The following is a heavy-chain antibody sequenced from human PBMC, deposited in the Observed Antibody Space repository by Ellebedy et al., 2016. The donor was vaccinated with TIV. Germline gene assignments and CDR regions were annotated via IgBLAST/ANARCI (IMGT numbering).Heavy chain of an antibody. D-gene: IGHD1-1*01. Sequence: MPSETLSLTCAVYGGSFSGYYWSWIRQPPGKGLDWLGEINHSGSTNYNPSLKSRVTVLVDTPKNQFSLKLSSVTAADTAVYYCAVGSTPFFDYWGQGTLVTVSS. CDR3: AVGSTPFFDY. J-gene: IGHJ4*02. CDR2: INHSGST. CDR1: GGSFSGYY. V-gene: IGHV4-34*01.